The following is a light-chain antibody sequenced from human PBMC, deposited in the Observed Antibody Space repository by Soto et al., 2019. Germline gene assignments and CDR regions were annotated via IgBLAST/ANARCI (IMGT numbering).Light chain of an antibody. V-gene: IGLV1-47*01. J-gene: IGLJ3*02. CDR1: ASNIGSNY. CDR3: AAWDDSLSVWV. CDR2: RRN. Sequence: QLVLTQPPSASGTPGQTVTISCSGSASNIGSNYVHWYHQLPGTAPKLLIHRRNQRPSGVPDRFSGSKSGTSASLAISGLRSEDEADYYCAAWDDSLSVWVFGGGTKLTVL.